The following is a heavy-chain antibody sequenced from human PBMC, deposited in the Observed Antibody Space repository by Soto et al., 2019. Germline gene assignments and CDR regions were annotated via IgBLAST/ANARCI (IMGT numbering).Heavy chain of an antibody. V-gene: IGHV3-7*01. CDR3: AGEAGRSGLGSFDI. D-gene: IGHD1-1*01. CDR2: INEHGNVR. J-gene: IGHJ3*02. CDR1: GVTFSNFW. Sequence: EVQLVESGGSLVQPGGSLRLSCATSGVTFSNFWMHWVRQAPGKGLEWVANINEHGNVRQYVDSVRGRFTISRDNAENSVYLQMTSLRADDTAVYYCAGEAGRSGLGSFDIWGQGTMVTVSS.